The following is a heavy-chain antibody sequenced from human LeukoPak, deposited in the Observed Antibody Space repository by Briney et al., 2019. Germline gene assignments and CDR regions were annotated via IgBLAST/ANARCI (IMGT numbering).Heavy chain of an antibody. Sequence: PSETLSLTCTVSGGSISSYYWSWIRQPPGKGLEWIGYIYYSGSTNYNLSLKSRVTISVDTSKNQFSLKLSSVTAADTAVYYCARGNSANYDFWSGLIEAYYYYYYMDVWGKGTTVTVSS. D-gene: IGHD3-3*01. CDR2: IYYSGST. CDR1: GGSISSYY. CDR3: ARGNSANYDFWSGLIEAYYYYYYMDV. J-gene: IGHJ6*03. V-gene: IGHV4-59*01.